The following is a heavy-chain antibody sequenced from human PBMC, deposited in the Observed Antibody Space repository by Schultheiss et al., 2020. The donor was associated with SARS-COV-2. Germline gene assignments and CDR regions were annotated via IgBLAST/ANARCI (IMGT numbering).Heavy chain of an antibody. CDR3: ARDGQGWEGYYYYGMDV. CDR2: ISAYNGNT. D-gene: IGHD1-26*01. J-gene: IGHJ6*02. Sequence: ASVKVSCKASGGTFSSYAISWVRQAPGQGLEWMGWISAYNGNTNYAQKLQGRVTMTTDTSTSTAYMELRSLRSDDTAVYYCARDGQGWEGYYYYGMDVWGQGTTVTVSS. V-gene: IGHV1-18*01. CDR1: GGTFSSYA.